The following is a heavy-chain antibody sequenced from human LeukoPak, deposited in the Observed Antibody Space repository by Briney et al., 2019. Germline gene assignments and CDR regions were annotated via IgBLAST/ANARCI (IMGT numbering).Heavy chain of an antibody. CDR3: ATDGYCSGGSCYSYDN. J-gene: IGHJ4*02. CDR1: GFTFSSYA. CDR2: ITGSGGYT. Sequence: GGSLRLSCAASGFTFSSYAMTWVRQAPGKGLEWVSTITGSGGYTYYADSVKGRFTISRDNSKNTLFLRMNSLKTEDTAVYYCATDGYCSGGSCYSYDNWGQGTLVTVSS. D-gene: IGHD2-15*01. V-gene: IGHV3-23*01.